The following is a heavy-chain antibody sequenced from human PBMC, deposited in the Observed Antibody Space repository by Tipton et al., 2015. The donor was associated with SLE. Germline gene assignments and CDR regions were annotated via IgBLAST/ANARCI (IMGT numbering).Heavy chain of an antibody. D-gene: IGHD6-19*01. Sequence: LRLSCTVSGGSISSGSYYWSWIRQPAGKGLEWIGYIYTSGSTNYNPSLKSRVTISVDTSKNQISLKLSSVTAADTAVYYCARDKVAVAETFGYWGQGTLVAVSS. V-gene: IGHV4-61*09. CDR2: IYTSGST. J-gene: IGHJ4*02. CDR1: GGSISSGSYY. CDR3: ARDKVAVAETFGY.